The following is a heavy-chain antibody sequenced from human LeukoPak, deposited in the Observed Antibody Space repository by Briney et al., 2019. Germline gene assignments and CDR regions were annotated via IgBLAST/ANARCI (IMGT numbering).Heavy chain of an antibody. J-gene: IGHJ3*02. V-gene: IGHV4-59*01. CDR1: GGSISSYY. CDR2: IYYSGST. CDR3: ARGPVGGATYYDGDAFDI. D-gene: IGHD1-26*01. Sequence: ASETLSLTCTVSGGSISSYYWSWIRQPPGKGLEWIGYIYYSGSTNYNPSLKSRVTISVDTSKNQFSLKLSSVTAADTAVYYCARGPVGGATYYDGDAFDIWGQGTMVTVSS.